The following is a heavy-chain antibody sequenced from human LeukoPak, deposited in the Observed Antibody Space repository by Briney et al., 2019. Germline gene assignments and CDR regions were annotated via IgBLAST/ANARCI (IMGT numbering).Heavy chain of an antibody. Sequence: GGSLRLSCAPSGSTFSSYWMHWVRQAPGKGLVWVSRVNSDGSGTTYADSVKGRFTISRDNAKNTLYLQMNSLRADDTAVYYCGLIAVAVPFQRCGHGTLVTVSS. CDR2: VNSDGSGT. CDR3: GLIAVAVPFQR. V-gene: IGHV3-74*01. CDR1: GSTFSSYW. D-gene: IGHD6-13*01. J-gene: IGHJ1*01.